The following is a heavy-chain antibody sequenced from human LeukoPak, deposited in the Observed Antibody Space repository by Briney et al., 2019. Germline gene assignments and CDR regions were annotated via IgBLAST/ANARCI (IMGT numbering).Heavy chain of an antibody. CDR1: GFTVSSNY. J-gene: IGHJ5*02. CDR3: ARHSREEYYYDSSGYSS. D-gene: IGHD3-22*01. V-gene: IGHV3-66*04. CDR2: IYSGGNT. Sequence: GGSLRLSCAASGFTVSSNYMSWVRQAPGKGLEWVSVIYSGGNTYYADSVKGRFTISRDNSKNTLYLQMNSLRAEDSAVYYCARHSREEYYYDSSGYSSWGQGTLVTVSS.